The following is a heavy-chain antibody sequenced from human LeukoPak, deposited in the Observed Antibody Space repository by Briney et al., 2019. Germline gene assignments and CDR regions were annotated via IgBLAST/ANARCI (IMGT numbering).Heavy chain of an antibody. CDR3: ARLTQDYYYYYMGV. Sequence: SETLSLTCTVSGGSINTPNYYWGWIRQPPGKGLEWIGTISYSGSTYYNPSLKSRVTIFVDTSKNQFSLKLSSVTAADTAVFYCARLTQDYYYYYMGVWGKGTTVTISS. CDR1: GGSINTPNYY. CDR2: ISYSGST. J-gene: IGHJ6*03. V-gene: IGHV4-39*01.